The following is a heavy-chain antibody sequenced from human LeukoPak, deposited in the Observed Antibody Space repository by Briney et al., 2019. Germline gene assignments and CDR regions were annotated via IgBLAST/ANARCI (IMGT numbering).Heavy chain of an antibody. V-gene: IGHV4-34*01. Sequence: PSETLSLTCAVSGGSFSGYYWSWIRQPPGRGLEWIGEINHPGNTKYSPSLKSRVTMSVDASKTQLSLKLSSVTATDTAVYYCATSGRMIRGYVYWGQGALVTVSS. CDR2: INHPGNT. CDR3: ATSGRMIRGYVY. D-gene: IGHD3-16*01. CDR1: GGSFSGYY. J-gene: IGHJ4*02.